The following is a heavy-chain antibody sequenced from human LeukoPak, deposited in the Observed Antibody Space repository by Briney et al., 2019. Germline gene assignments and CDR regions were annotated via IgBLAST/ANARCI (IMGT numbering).Heavy chain of an antibody. CDR1: GGTFSSYA. Sequence: ASVKVSCKASGGTFSSYAISWVRQAPGQGLEWMGGIIPIFGTANYAQKFQGRVTITADESTSTAYMELSSLRSEDTAVYYCARAAKPYDILTGYPDFRPEEDYYYYMDVWGKGTTVTISS. CDR3: ARAAKPYDILTGYPDFRPEEDYYYYMDV. V-gene: IGHV1-69*13. CDR2: IIPIFGTA. D-gene: IGHD3-9*01. J-gene: IGHJ6*03.